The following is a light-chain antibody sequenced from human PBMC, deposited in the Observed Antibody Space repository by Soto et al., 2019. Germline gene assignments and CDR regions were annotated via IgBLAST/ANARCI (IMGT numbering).Light chain of an antibody. CDR2: QDN. J-gene: IGLJ2*01. CDR1: NLGSKY. CDR3: QAWDSSAHVV. V-gene: IGLV3-1*01. Sequence: SYELTQPPSVSVSPGQPATITCSGDNLGSKYVCWYQQKPGQSPALVIYQDNKRPSGIPERLSGSNSGNTATLTISGTQAMDEADYHCQAWDSSAHVVFGGGTKLTVL.